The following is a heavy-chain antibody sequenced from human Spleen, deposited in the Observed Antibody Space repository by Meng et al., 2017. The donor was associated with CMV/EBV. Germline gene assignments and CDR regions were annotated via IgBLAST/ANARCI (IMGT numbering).Heavy chain of an antibody. CDR1: GDSVRRDVYY. CDR3: ARKSSHIAAAGYFDY. V-gene: IGHV4-31*02. CDR2: IDHSGIT. J-gene: IGHJ4*02. Sequence: GDSVRRDVYYWSWIRQVPGKGLEWIGYIDHSGITYYNPSLRSRVTISVDTSTNQFSLKVTSVTAADTAVYYCARKSSHIAAAGYFDYWGQGTLVTVSS. D-gene: IGHD6-13*01.